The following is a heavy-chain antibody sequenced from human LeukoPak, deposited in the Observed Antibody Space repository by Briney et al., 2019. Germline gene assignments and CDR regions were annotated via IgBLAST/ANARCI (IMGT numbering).Heavy chain of an antibody. CDR2: INPSGGST. CDR3: ARGYIKRTVTTPLPY. V-gene: IGHV1-46*01. CDR1: GYTFTSYY. J-gene: IGHJ4*02. D-gene: IGHD4-11*01. Sequence: ASVKVSCKASGYTFTSYYMHWVRQAPRQGLEWMGIINPSGGSTSYAQKFQGRVTMTRNTSISTAYMELSSLRSEDTAVYYCARGYIKRTVTTPLPYWGQGTLVTVSS.